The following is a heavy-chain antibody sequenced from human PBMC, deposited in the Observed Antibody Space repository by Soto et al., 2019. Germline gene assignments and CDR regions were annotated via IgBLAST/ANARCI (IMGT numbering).Heavy chain of an antibody. CDR2: NYYSGIT. J-gene: IGHJ6*02. D-gene: IGHD6-6*01. Sequence: SETLSLTCTVSGGSISSGGYYWTWIRQHPGKGLEWVGYNYYSGITYYNPSLKSRVTISLDTSKNQFSLKLSSVTAADTAVYYCARGSSIAGLYYGMDVWGQGTTVTVSS. CDR3: ARGSSIAGLYYGMDV. CDR1: GGSISSGGYY. V-gene: IGHV4-31*03.